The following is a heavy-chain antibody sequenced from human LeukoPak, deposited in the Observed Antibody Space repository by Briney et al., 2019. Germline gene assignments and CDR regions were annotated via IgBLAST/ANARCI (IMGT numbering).Heavy chain of an antibody. Sequence: SETLSLTCTVSGGSISSYYWSWIRQPAGKGLEWIGRIHTGGSTNNNPSLKSRVTMSVDTSKNQFSLKLSSVTAADTAVYYCARGSYYYYYDSSGYEGTGFDYWGQGTLVTVSS. D-gene: IGHD3-22*01. CDR3: ARGSYYYYYDSSGYEGTGFDY. CDR1: GGSISSYY. CDR2: IHTGGST. V-gene: IGHV4-4*07. J-gene: IGHJ4*02.